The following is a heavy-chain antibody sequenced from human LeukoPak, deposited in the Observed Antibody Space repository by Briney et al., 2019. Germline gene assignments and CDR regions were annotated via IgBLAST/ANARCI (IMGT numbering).Heavy chain of an antibody. Sequence: GGSLRLSCAASGFTFSNHGMNWVRQAPGKGLEWVSGISPGGDTPYYADSVKGRFTISRDNAKNSLYLQMNSLRAEDTAVYYCTRAGFTFSDYFGSFFDYWGQGTLVTVSS. CDR3: TRAGFTFSDYFGSFFDY. CDR1: GFTFSNHG. V-gene: IGHV3-48*01. CDR2: ISPGGDTP. D-gene: IGHD3-10*01. J-gene: IGHJ4*02.